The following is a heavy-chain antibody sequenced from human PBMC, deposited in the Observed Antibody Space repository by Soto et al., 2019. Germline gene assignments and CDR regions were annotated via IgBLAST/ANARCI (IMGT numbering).Heavy chain of an antibody. CDR3: AKNQERELPRVIDF. Sequence: GGSLTLSCATSRLTFGHYAMSWVHQALGGGLEWVASMSGSSCTTYYADSVRGRFTISRDRSKNTLYLQMSSLRDEDTALYYCAKNQERELPRVIDFWGQGTMVTVSS. V-gene: IGHV3-23*01. CDR2: MSGSSCTT. D-gene: IGHD1-7*01. CDR1: RLTFGHYA. J-gene: IGHJ4*02.